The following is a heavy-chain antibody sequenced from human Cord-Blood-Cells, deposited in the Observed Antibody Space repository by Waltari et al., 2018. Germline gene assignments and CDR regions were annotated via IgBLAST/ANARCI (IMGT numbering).Heavy chain of an antibody. V-gene: IGHV3-30-3*01. CDR3: ARVLLTDDAFDI. Sequence: QVQREESGGGVVQPGRSLRLSSAASGLPFSSYLMPWYRQAPAKGLEWVAGISYDGSNKYYADSVKGRFTISRDNSKNTLYLQMNSLRAEDTAVYYCARVLLTDDAFDIWGQGTMVTVSS. CDR1: GLPFSSYL. J-gene: IGHJ3*02. CDR2: ISYDGSNK. D-gene: IGHD7-27*01.